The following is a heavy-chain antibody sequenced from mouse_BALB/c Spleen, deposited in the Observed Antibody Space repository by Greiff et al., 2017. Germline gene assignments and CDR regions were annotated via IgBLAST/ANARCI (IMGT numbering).Heavy chain of an antibody. CDR3: ARRPHWYFDV. Sequence: EVKLMESGPGLVKPSQSLSLTCSVTGYSFTSCYYWNWIRQFPGNKLEWMGYISYDGSNNYNPSLKNRISITRDTSKNQFFLKLNSVTTEDTATYYCARRPHWYFDVWGAGTTVTVSS. CDR1: GYSFTSCYY. CDR2: ISYDGSN. J-gene: IGHJ1*01. V-gene: IGHV3-6*02.